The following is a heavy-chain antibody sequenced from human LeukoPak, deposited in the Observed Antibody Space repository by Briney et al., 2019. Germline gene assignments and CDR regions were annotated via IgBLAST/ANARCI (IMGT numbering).Heavy chain of an antibody. D-gene: IGHD1-26*01. V-gene: IGHV4-38-2*02. CDR2: IYSSGNT. CDR1: GYSISSGYY. Sequence: SETLSLTCTVSGYSISSGYYWGWIRQPPGKRLEWVGSIYSSGNTYYNPTLKSRVTISVDTSKNQFSLKLRSVTAADSAVYYCARRVGPGVSYPDYWGQGTLVTVSS. CDR3: ARRVGPGVSYPDY. J-gene: IGHJ4*02.